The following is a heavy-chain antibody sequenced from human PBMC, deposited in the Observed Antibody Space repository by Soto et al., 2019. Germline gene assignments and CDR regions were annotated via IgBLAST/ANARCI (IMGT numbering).Heavy chain of an antibody. CDR1: GGSMSSSSYY. CDR3: ARQGCSGGSCYPLYYYYYMDV. J-gene: IGHJ6*03. CDR2: IYYSGST. Sequence: SETLSLTCTVSGGSMSSSSYYWGWIRQPPGKGLEWIGSIYYSGSTYYNPSLKSRVTISVDTSKNQFSLKLSSVTAADTAVYYCARQGCSGGSCYPLYYYYYMDVWGKGTTVTVSS. V-gene: IGHV4-39*01. D-gene: IGHD2-15*01.